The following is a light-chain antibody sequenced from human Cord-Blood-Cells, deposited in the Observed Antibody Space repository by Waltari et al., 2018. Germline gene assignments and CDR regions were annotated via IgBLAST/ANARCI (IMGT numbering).Light chain of an antibody. V-gene: IGLV2-14*01. J-gene: IGLJ1*01. Sequence: QAALTQPSSVSGSPGPSITISCTGTSSDVGAYNYVSWYQQHPGKAPKLMIYEVSNRPSGVSNRFSGSKSGNTASLTISGLQAEDEADYYCSSYTSSSTYVFGTGTKVTVL. CDR1: SSDVGAYNY. CDR3: SSYTSSSTYV. CDR2: EVS.